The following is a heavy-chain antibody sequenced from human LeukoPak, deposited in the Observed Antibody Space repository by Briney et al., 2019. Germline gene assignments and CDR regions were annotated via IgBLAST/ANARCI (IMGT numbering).Heavy chain of an antibody. D-gene: IGHD3-22*01. V-gene: IGHV1-69*13. J-gene: IGHJ4*02. CDR2: IIPIFGTA. CDR1: GGTFSSYA. Sequence: SVKVSCKASGGTFSSYAISWVRQAPGQGLEWMGGIIPIFGTANYAQRFQGRVTITADESTSTAYMELSSLRSEDTAVYYCARAPYYDSSGYYAEFDYWGQGTLVTVSS. CDR3: ARAPYYDSSGYYAEFDY.